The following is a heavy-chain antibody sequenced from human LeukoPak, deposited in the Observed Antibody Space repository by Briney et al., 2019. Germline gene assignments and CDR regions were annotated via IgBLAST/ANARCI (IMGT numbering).Heavy chain of an antibody. CDR3: ARQGAYCGGDCYFDY. Sequence: SETPSLTCTVSGGSISSYYWSWIRQPAGKGLEWIGRIYTSGSTNYNPSLKSRVTMSVDTSKNQFSLKLRSVTAADTAMYYCARQGAYCGGDCYFDYWGQGTLVTVSS. CDR2: IYTSGST. V-gene: IGHV4-4*07. J-gene: IGHJ4*02. D-gene: IGHD2-21*02. CDR1: GGSISSYY.